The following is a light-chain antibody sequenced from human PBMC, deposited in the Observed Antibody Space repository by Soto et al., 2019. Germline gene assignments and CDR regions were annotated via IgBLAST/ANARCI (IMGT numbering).Light chain of an antibody. Sequence: EIVVTQSPGILSVSPGDRATLSCRASQSVGRNLAWYHQKPGQAPTLLIYAASTRATGLPARFSGSGSGTDFTLTISSLHSQVFAAYYCLEYSESSLFTFGPGTRVDIK. J-gene: IGKJ3*01. V-gene: IGKV3-15*01. CDR2: AAS. CDR3: LEYSESSLFT. CDR1: QSVGRN.